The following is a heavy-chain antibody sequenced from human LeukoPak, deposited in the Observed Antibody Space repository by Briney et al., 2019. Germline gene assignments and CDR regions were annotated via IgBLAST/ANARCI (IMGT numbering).Heavy chain of an antibody. V-gene: IGHV3-7*05. J-gene: IGHJ4*02. Sequence: PGGSLRLSCAASGFTSSTYWMSWVRQAPGKGLEWVANINRDGSEKHYVESVKGRFTISRDNAKNSLYLQLNSLRAEDTAIYYCARDLGDYLWGSYRYTFGYWGQGTLVTVSS. CDR3: ARDLGDYLWGSYRYTFGY. CDR1: GFTSSTYW. CDR2: INRDGSEK. D-gene: IGHD3-16*02.